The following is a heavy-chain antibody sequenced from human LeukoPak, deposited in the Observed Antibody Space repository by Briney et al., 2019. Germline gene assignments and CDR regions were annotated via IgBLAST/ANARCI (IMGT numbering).Heavy chain of an antibody. CDR2: INHSGST. D-gene: IGHD1-7*01. CDR3: ARTTSGKLRCFDY. J-gene: IGHJ4*02. V-gene: IGHV4-34*01. Sequence: MPSETLSLTCAVYGGSFSSYYWSWIRQPPGKGLEWIGEINHSGSTNYNPSLKSRVTISVDTSKKQFSLKLSTVTAADTAVYYCARTTSGKLRCFDYWGQGTLVTVSS. CDR1: GGSFSSYY.